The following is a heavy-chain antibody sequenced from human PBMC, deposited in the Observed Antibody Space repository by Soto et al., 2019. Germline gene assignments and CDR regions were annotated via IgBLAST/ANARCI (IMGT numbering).Heavy chain of an antibody. CDR2: IKQDGSEK. D-gene: IGHD6-13*01. CDR3: ARAAAGSYYYYGMDV. Sequence: PGWSLRLSCAASGFTFSSYWMSWVRQAPGKGLEWVANIKQDGSEKYYVDSVKGRFTISRDNAKNSLYLQMNSLRAEDTAVYYCARAAAGSYYYYGMDVWGQGTTVTVSS. CDR1: GFTFSSYW. J-gene: IGHJ6*02. V-gene: IGHV3-7*01.